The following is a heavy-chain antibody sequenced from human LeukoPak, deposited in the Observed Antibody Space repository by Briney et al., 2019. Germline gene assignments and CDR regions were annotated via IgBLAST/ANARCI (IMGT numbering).Heavy chain of an antibody. CDR1: GFTVSSNY. CDR2: IYSGGST. CDR3: ARDAPRPGY. V-gene: IGHV3-66*01. Sequence: PGRSLRLSCAASGFTVSSNYMSWVRQAPGKGLEWVSVIYSGGSTYYADSVKGRFTISRDNSKNTLYLQMNSLRAEDNAVFFRARDAPRPGYWGQGTLVTVPS. D-gene: IGHD6-6*01. J-gene: IGHJ4*02.